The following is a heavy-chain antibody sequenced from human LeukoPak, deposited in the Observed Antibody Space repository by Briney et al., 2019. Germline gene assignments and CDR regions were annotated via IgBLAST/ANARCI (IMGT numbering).Heavy chain of an antibody. CDR3: ARFIVGAATHYFDY. J-gene: IGHJ4*02. V-gene: IGHV4-4*02. D-gene: IGHD1-26*01. Sequence: SETLSLTCAVSGGSISSSNWWSWVRQPPGKGLEWIGEIYHSGSTNYNPSLKSRVTISVDKSKNQFSLKLSSVTAADTAVYYCARFIVGAATHYFDYWGQGTLVTVSS. CDR1: GGSISSSNW. CDR2: IYHSGST.